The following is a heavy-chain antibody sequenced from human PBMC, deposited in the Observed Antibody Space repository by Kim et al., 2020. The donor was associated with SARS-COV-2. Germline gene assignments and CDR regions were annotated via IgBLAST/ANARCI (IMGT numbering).Heavy chain of an antibody. CDR1: GDSISSQH. CDR3: ARLQRTLFPSSRTNYFD. CDR2: ISYSGNT. Sequence: SETLSLTCTVSGDSISSQHWSWIRQSPGKGLEWIGYISYSGNTKYKSSLQNRVTISKDPSKNQFSLSLSSVTAADTAVYYCARLQRTLFPSSRTNYFD. J-gene: IGHJ4*01. D-gene: IGHD2-2*01. V-gene: IGHV4-59*08.